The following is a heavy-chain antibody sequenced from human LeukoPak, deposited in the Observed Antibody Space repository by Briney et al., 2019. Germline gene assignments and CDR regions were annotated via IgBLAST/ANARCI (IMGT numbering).Heavy chain of an antibody. CDR2: IIPHFGKA. J-gene: IGHJ5*02. Sequence: ASVKVSCKASGGTFSSYAISWVRQAPGQGLEWMGGIIPHFGKANYAQKLQRRVTITTDESTSTDYMEVSSVRSEDTAVYYCARGKIDCSGGSCSYWFDPWGQGTLVTVSS. D-gene: IGHD2-15*01. V-gene: IGHV1-69*05. CDR3: ARGKIDCSGGSCSYWFDP. CDR1: GGTFSSYA.